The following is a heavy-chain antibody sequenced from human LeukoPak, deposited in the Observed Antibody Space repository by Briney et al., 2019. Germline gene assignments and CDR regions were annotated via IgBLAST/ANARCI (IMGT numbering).Heavy chain of an antibody. CDR2: IDYTGST. CDR1: GGSISSTNYY. J-gene: IGHJ4*02. D-gene: IGHD6-19*01. V-gene: IGHV4-39*01. Sequence: SETLSLTCTVSGGSISSTNYYWGWIRHPPGKGLEWFGTIDYTGSTYYNPSLKSRVTISIDTSENQFSLKLSSVTAADTAVYYCATTPALAVAGTLDPKEWGQGTLVTVSS. CDR3: ATTPALAVAGTLDPKE.